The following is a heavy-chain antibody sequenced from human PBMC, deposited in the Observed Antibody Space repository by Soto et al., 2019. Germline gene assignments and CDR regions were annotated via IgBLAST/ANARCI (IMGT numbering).Heavy chain of an antibody. CDR2: IIPIFGTA. V-gene: IGHV1-69*01. Sequence: QVQLVQSGAEVKKPGSSVKVSCKASGGTFSSYAISWVRQAPGQGLEWMGGIIPIFGTANYAQKFQGRVTITADESTSTAYMELSSLRSEDTAVYYCARDQGQAATTGDRYYGMDVWGQGTTVTVSS. D-gene: IGHD2-15*01. J-gene: IGHJ6*02. CDR1: GGTFSSYA. CDR3: ARDQGQAATTGDRYYGMDV.